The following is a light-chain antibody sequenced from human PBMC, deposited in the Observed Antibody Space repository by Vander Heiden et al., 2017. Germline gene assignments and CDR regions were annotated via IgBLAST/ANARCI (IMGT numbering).Light chain of an antibody. V-gene: IGKV2-28*01. J-gene: IGKJ1*01. CDR2: LGS. CDR1: PSLLHSNVYNY. Sequence: DSVMTQSPLSLPVTPGEPASISCRSSPSLLHSNVYNYLDWYLQKPGQSPQLLIYLGSNRASGVPDRFSGSGSGTDFTLKISRVEAEDVGVYYCMQALQTPWAFGPGTKVEIK. CDR3: MQALQTPWA.